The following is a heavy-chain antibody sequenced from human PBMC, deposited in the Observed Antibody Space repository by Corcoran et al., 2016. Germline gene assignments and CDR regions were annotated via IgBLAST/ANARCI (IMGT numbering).Heavy chain of an antibody. V-gene: IGHV3-53*01. CDR3: ARSSGVTTGFDP. CDR2: IYTGGTT. J-gene: IGHJ5*02. D-gene: IGHD3-10*01. Sequence: EVQLVESGGGLIKPGGSLRLSCAASGFIVSSHFMSWVRQAPGKGLEWVSIIYTGGTTYYTDSVKGRFTISRDSSKNTLYLQMNTLRAEDTALYFCARSSGVTTGFDPLGQGTLVTVSS. CDR1: GFIVSSHF.